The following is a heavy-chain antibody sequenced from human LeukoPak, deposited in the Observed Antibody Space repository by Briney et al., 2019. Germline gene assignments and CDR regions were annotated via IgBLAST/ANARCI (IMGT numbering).Heavy chain of an antibody. CDR3: ARVGVVVPAATPNWFNP. V-gene: IGHV4-38-2*02. CDR1: GYSISSGYY. Sequence: PSETLSLTCTVSGYSISSGYYWCLIRPPPEKGLEWIGEINHSSSTNYTPSLKSRVTISVDTSKNQFSLKLSSVTAADTAVYYCARVGVVVPAATPNWFNPGGQGTLVTVSS. J-gene: IGHJ5*02. D-gene: IGHD2-2*02. CDR2: INHSSST.